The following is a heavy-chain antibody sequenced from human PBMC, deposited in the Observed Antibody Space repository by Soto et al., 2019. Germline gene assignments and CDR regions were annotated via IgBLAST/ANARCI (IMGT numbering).Heavy chain of an antibody. D-gene: IGHD2-2*01. V-gene: IGHV3-23*01. CDR1: GFTFSNYA. J-gene: IGHJ5*02. Sequence: GGSLRLSCAASGFTFSNYALSWVRQAPGTVLEWVSAISGSGDSTYYSDSVQGRFTISRDNSKNTLYLQMNSLRAEDTAVYYCAKRGLGYCSTTSCRGGWFDPWGKGTLVTVSS. CDR3: AKRGLGYCSTTSCRGGWFDP. CDR2: ISGSGDST.